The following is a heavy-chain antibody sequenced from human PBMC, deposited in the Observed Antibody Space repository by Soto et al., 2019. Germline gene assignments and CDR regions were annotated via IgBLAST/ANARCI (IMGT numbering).Heavy chain of an antibody. D-gene: IGHD3-3*01. J-gene: IGHJ6*02. CDR1: GGSISSYY. CDR2: IYYSGST. CDR3: ARVSIFDPYYYYGMDV. V-gene: IGHV4-59*01. Sequence: SETLSLTCXVSGGSISSYYWSWIRQPPGKGLEWIGYIYYSGSTNYNPSLKSRVTISVDTSKNQFSLKLSSVTAADTAVYYCARVSIFDPYYYYGMDVWGQGTTVTVSS.